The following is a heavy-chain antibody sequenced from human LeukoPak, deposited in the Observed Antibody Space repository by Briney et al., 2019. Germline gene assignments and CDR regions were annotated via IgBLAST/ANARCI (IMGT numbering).Heavy chain of an antibody. V-gene: IGHV4-4*07. CDR1: GGSISSYY. D-gene: IGHD1-26*01. CDR2: IYTSGST. CDR3: ARDQEPYPGAIWYNWFDP. J-gene: IGHJ5*02. Sequence: SETLSLTCTVSGGSISSYYWSWIRQPAGKGLEWIGRIYTSGSTTYNPSLKSRITMSVDTSKNQFSLKLSSVTAADTATYYCARDQEPYPGAIWYNWFDPWGQGTLVTVSS.